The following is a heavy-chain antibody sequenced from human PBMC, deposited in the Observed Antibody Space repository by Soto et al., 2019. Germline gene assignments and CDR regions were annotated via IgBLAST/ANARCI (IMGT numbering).Heavy chain of an antibody. CDR2: IIPIFGTA. V-gene: IGHV1-69*12. Sequence: QVQLVQSGAEVKKPGSSVKVSCKASGGTFSSYAISWVRQAPGQGLEWMGGIIPIFGTANYAQKFQGRVTIPADESTSTAYMERRSLRSEDTAVYYCAGSWARREEMATSDYWGQGTLVTVSS. J-gene: IGHJ4*02. CDR1: GGTFSSYA. CDR3: AGSWARREEMATSDY. D-gene: IGHD5-12*01.